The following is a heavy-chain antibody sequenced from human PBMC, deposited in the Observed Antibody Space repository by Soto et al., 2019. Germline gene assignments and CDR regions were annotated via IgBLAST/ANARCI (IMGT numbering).Heavy chain of an antibody. CDR1: GYTFTSYG. D-gene: IGHD3-16*02. J-gene: IGHJ4*02. CDR3: ARGDAINYDYVWGSYRPTDY. Sequence: QVQLVQSGAEVKKPGASVKVSCKASGYTFTSYGISWVRQAPGQGLEWMGWISAYNGNTNYAQKLQGRVTMTTDTSTSTAYMELRSLRSDDTAVYYCARGDAINYDYVWGSYRPTDYWGQGTLVTVSS. V-gene: IGHV1-18*01. CDR2: ISAYNGNT.